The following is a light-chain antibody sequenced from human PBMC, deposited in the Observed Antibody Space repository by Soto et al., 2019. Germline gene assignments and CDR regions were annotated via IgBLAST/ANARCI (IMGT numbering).Light chain of an antibody. Sequence: QSALTRPPSASGAPGQRVTISCTGSSSNIGAGYDVHWYQQLPGTAPKLLIYGNSNRPSGVPDRFSGSKSGTSASLAITGLQAEDEADYYCQSYDSSQSAYVFGTGTKVTVL. CDR2: GNS. V-gene: IGLV1-40*01. CDR1: SSNIGAGYD. J-gene: IGLJ1*01. CDR3: QSYDSSQSAYV.